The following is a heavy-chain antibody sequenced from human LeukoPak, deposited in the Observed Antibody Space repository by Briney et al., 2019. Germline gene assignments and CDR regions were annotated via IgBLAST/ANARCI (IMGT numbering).Heavy chain of an antibody. D-gene: IGHD3-10*01. CDR2: INHSGST. J-gene: IGHJ4*02. V-gene: IGHV4-34*01. CDR1: GGSFSGYY. Sequence: SETLSLTCAVYGGSFSGYYWSWIRQPPGKGLEWIGEINHSGSTNYNPSLKSRVTISVDTSKNQFSLKLSSVTAADTAVYYCATRIAMVRGVLGDYWGQGTLVTVSS. CDR3: ATRIAMVRGVLGDY.